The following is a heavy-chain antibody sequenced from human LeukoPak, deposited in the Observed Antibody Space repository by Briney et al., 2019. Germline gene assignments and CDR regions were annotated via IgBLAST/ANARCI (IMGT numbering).Heavy chain of an antibody. J-gene: IGHJ4*02. D-gene: IGHD3-10*01. CDR1: GFNANNAW. V-gene: IGHV4-59*02. CDR2: IYYSGST. Sequence: PGGSLRLSCAASGFNANNAWMSWVRQAPGKGLEWIGYIYYSGSTNYNPSLKSRVTISVDTSKNQFSLKLSSVTAADTAVYYCARDTGSGSYPDYWGQGTLVTVSS. CDR3: ARDTGSGSYPDY.